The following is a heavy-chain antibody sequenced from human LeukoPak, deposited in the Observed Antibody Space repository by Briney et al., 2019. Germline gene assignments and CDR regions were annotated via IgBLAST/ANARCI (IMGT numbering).Heavy chain of an antibody. CDR2: ISAYNGNT. CDR3: ARDMDITIFGVALDGMDV. Sequence: ASVKVSCKASGYTFTSYGISWVRQAPGQGLEWMGWISAYNGNTNYAQKLQGRVTMTTDTSTSTAYMELRSLRSDDTAVYYCARDMDITIFGVALDGMDVWGQGTTVTVSS. J-gene: IGHJ6*02. D-gene: IGHD3-3*01. V-gene: IGHV1-18*01. CDR1: GYTFTSYG.